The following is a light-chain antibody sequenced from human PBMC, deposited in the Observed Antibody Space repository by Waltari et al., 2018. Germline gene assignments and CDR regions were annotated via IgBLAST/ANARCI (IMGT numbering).Light chain of an antibody. Sequence: QPVLTQSSSASASLGSSVRLTCTLSSGHSNYIIAWHQHQPGKAPRYLRNLEGSGMYNKGSGVPDRFSGSSSGADRYLTISNLQSEDEADYYCETWDSKTLGVFGGGTKLTVL. CDR1: SGHSNYI. V-gene: IGLV4-60*03. CDR3: ETWDSKTLGV. CDR2: LEGSGMY. J-gene: IGLJ3*02.